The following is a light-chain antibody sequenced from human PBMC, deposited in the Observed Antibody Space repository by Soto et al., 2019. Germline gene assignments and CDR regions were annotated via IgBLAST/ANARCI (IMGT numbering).Light chain of an antibody. CDR3: HQYNNWPLT. Sequence: EVVLTHSPGTLSLSPGDGATRSSRASQSVSRSYLGWYQQKPGQAPRLLMYGASIRAAGIPARFSGSGSGTEFTLTISSLQSEDFAVYYCHQYNNWPLTFGGGTKVDIK. J-gene: IGKJ4*01. CDR1: QSVSRSY. V-gene: IGKV3D-15*01. CDR2: GAS.